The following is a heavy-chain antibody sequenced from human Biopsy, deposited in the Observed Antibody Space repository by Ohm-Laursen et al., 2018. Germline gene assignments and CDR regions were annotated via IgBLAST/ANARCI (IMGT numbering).Heavy chain of an antibody. V-gene: IGHV4-34*01. J-gene: IGHJ3*02. D-gene: IGHD2/OR15-2a*01. CDR1: GGSLSGYY. CDR3: AKNLAVSSYALDI. Sequence: SETLSLTCAVYGGSLSGYYWNWIRQSPGKGLEWIGEINHRGFTSNNPSLKSRVTISVDTSKNQFSLKRSSVTAADTAVYYCAKNLAVSSYALDIWGQGTMVTVSS. CDR2: INHRGFT.